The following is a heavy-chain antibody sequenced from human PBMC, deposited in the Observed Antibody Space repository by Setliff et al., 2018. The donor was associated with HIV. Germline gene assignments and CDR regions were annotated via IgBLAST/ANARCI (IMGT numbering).Heavy chain of an antibody. D-gene: IGHD4-4*01. Sequence: GGSLRLSCAASGFTFSSYSMNWVRQAPGKGLEWVSSISSSGSSIYYADSVKGRFIISRDNAKNSLNLQMNSLRAEDTAVYYCARWGYSRDGMDVWGQGTTVTVSS. CDR2: ISSSGSSI. CDR1: GFTFSSYS. CDR3: ARWGYSRDGMDV. J-gene: IGHJ6*02. V-gene: IGHV3-21*01.